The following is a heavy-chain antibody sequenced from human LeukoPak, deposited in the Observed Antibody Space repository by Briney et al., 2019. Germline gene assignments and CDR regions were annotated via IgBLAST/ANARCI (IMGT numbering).Heavy chain of an antibody. CDR1: GYTFTSYY. CDR3: ARSNLQYSGSYYYFDY. V-gene: IGHV1-46*01. J-gene: IGHJ4*02. D-gene: IGHD1-26*01. CDR2: INPSGGST. Sequence: GASVKVSCKASGYTFTSYYMHWVRQAPGQGLEWMGIINPSGGSTSYAQKFQGRVTMTTDTSTSTAYMELRSLRSDDTAVYYCARSNLQYSGSYYYFDYWGQGTLVTVSS.